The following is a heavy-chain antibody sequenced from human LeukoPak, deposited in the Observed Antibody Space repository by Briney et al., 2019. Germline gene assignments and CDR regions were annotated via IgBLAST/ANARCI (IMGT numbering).Heavy chain of an antibody. CDR1: GYSFTSYW. V-gene: IGHV5-51*01. CDR2: IYPGDSDT. Sequence: GESLKISCKGSGYSFTSYWIGWVRQMPGKGLEWMGIIYPGDSDTRYGPSFQGQVTISADKSISTAYLQWSSLKASDTAMYYCARRLLWFGELYYFDYWGQGTLVTVSS. CDR3: ARRLLWFGELYYFDY. D-gene: IGHD3-10*01. J-gene: IGHJ4*02.